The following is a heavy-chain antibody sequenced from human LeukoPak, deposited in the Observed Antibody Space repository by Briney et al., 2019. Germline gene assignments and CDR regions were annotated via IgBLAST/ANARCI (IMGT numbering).Heavy chain of an antibody. CDR2: IIPIFGTA. Sequence: SVKVSCKASGGTFSSYAISWVRQAPGQGLEWMGGIIPIFGTANYAQKFQGRVTITADESTSTAYMELSSLRSEDTAVYYCARIATAENYFDYWGQGTLVTVSS. CDR1: GGTFSSYA. D-gene: IGHD6-13*01. J-gene: IGHJ4*02. CDR3: ARIATAENYFDY. V-gene: IGHV1-69*01.